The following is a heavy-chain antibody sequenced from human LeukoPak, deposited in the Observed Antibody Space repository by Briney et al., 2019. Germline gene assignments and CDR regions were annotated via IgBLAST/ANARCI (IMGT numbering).Heavy chain of an antibody. D-gene: IGHD6-13*01. J-gene: IGHJ4*02. Sequence: GESLKISCKGSGYRFTNYWIGWVRQMPGKGLEWMGIIYPDDSNTRYSPSFQGQVTISADKSISTAYLQWSGLKASDTAMYYCARHLSSNWYNEKAFDYWGQGTLVTVSS. V-gene: IGHV5-51*01. CDR1: GYRFTNYW. CDR2: IYPDDSNT. CDR3: ARHLSSNWYNEKAFDY.